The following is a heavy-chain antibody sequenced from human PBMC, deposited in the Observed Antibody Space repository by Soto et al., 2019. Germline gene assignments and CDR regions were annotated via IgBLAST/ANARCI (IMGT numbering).Heavy chain of an antibody. D-gene: IGHD3-22*01. V-gene: IGHV1-69*12. CDR1: GGTFSSYA. J-gene: IGHJ4*02. CDR3: ARSRANYYDSRGYYYSTFDD. CDR2: ISPMFGTA. Sequence: QVQLVQSGAEVKKPGSSVKVSCKTSGGTFSSYAISWVRQAPGQGLEWMGGISPMFGTANYAQKFQGRVTITADESTSTAYMELSSLRSEDTAVYYCARSRANYYDSRGYYYSTFDDWGQGTLVTVSS.